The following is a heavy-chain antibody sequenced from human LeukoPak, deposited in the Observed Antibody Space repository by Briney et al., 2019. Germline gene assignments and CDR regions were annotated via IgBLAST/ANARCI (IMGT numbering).Heavy chain of an antibody. CDR2: INPNTGGT. V-gene: IGHV1-2*02. CDR1: GYTFTGYF. D-gene: IGHD3-9*01. CDR3: ARVHATGYFSLDLGY. J-gene: IGHJ4*02. Sequence: GASVKVSCKASGYTFTGYFMHWVRQAPGQGLDWMGWINPNTGGTKYAQKFQGRVTMTRDTSIGTAYMELSTVTSDDTVVYFCARVHATGYFSLDLGYWGQGTLVTVSS.